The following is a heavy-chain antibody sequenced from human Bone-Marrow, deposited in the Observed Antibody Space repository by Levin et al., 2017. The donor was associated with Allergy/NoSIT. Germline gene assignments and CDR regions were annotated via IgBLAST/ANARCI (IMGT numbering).Heavy chain of an antibody. CDR1: GYTFTSYD. D-gene: IGHD6-13*01. CDR3: ARERTWIAATTKDSIPHFEY. V-gene: IGHV1-8*01. Sequence: ASVKVSCKASGYTFTSYDINWVRQAPGQGPEWMGWLNPNSGNNNCAPDFQGRVSLTRDTSINTAYMELSSLRAEDTAVYYCARERTWIAATTKDSIPHFEYWGQGTLVTVSS. J-gene: IGHJ4*02. CDR2: LNPNSGNN.